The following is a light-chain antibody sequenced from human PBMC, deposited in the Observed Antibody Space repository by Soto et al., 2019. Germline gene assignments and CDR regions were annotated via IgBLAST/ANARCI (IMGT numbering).Light chain of an antibody. Sequence: QSVLTQPASGSGSPGQPITISCTGTSSDVGGYNFVSWYQHHPGKAPKLMIYDVSNRPSGVSNRFSGSKSGNTASLTISGLQAEDEADYYCASYTSSSYVIFGGGTKVTVL. V-gene: IGLV2-14*03. CDR2: DVS. J-gene: IGLJ2*01. CDR1: SSDVGGYNF. CDR3: ASYTSSSYVI.